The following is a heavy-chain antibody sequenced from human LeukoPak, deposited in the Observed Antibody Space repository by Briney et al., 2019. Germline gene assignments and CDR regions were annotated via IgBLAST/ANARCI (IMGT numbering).Heavy chain of an antibody. V-gene: IGHV4-34*11. CDR1: GGSFSGYY. CDR3: ARVGLTVTTPIYYYYMDV. J-gene: IGHJ6*03. CDR2: MYYSGST. Sequence: PSETLSLTCAVYGGSFSGYYWSWIRQPPGKGLEWIGYMYYSGSTNYSPSLKSRVTISVDTSKNQFSLKLSSVTAADTAVYFCARVGLTVTTPIYYYYMDVWGKGTTVTVSS. D-gene: IGHD1-7*01.